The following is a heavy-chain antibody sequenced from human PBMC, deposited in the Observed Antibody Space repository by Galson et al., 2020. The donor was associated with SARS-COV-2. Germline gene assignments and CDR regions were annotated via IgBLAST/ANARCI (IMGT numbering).Heavy chain of an antibody. CDR1: GYTFTNYE. CDR2: MNPNSGNT. CDR3: ARSYDGFATWFDP. Sequence: ASVKVSCKASGYTFTNYEINWVRQAPGQGLEWMGWMNPNSGNTGYAQKFQDRVTMTRTTSISTAYMELNSLTSEDTAVYYCARSYDGFATWFDPWGQGTLVTVSS. J-gene: IGHJ5*02. V-gene: IGHV1-8*01. D-gene: IGHD5-12*01.